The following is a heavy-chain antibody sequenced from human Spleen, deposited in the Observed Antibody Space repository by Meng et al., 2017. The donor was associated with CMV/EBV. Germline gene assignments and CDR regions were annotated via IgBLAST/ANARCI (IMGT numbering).Heavy chain of an antibody. CDR3: ARRGLVPRYFDH. Sequence: CEPSGYTFTNYDVTWVRQAPGRGLEWVGWISPYSGDTTYAQKFQGRVTMTADMSTTTAYMELRSLKSDDTAVYYCARRGLVPRYFDHWGQGTLVTVSS. CDR2: ISPYSGDT. CDR1: GYTFTNYD. D-gene: IGHD6-6*01. J-gene: IGHJ4*02. V-gene: IGHV1-18*01.